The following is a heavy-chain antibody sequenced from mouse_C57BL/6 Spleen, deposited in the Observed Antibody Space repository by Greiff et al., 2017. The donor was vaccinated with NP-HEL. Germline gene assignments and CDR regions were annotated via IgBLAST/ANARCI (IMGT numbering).Heavy chain of an antibody. V-gene: IGHV1-7*01. CDR2: INPSSGYT. CDR3: ARSLITTVVPFAY. CDR1: GYTFTSYW. J-gene: IGHJ3*01. Sequence: QVQLQQSGAELAKPGASVKLSCKASGYTFTSYWMHWVKQRPGQGLEWIGYINPSSGYTKYNQKFKDKATLTADKSSSTAYMQLSSLTYEASAVYYCARSLITTVVPFAYWGQGTLVTVSA. D-gene: IGHD1-1*01.